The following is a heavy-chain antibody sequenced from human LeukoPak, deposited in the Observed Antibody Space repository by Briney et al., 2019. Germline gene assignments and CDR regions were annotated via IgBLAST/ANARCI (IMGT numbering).Heavy chain of an antibody. Sequence: ASVKVSCKASEYTFTSYYIHWVRQAPGQGLEWMGWINPNSGGTKYAQKFQGRVTMTRDTSLSTAYMELSRLESDDTAVYYCARDTNRGSCSSTSCPNYFDYWGQGTLVTVSS. J-gene: IGHJ4*02. CDR2: INPNSGGT. V-gene: IGHV1-2*02. CDR1: EYTFTSYY. CDR3: ARDTNRGSCSSTSCPNYFDY. D-gene: IGHD2-2*01.